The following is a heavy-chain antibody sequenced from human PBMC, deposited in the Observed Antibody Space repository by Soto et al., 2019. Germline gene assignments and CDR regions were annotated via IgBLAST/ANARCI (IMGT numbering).Heavy chain of an antibody. V-gene: IGHV4-31*03. J-gene: IGHJ5*02. CDR1: GGSISRDGYY. CDR2: IYYSGST. CDR3: DGSARNWFSP. Sequence: SETLSLTCTGSGGSISRDGYYWSRIRQHQGKGLEWIGYIYYSGSTYYNPSLKSRVTISVDTSKNQFSLKLSPVTAADTAVFYCDGSARNWFSPRARGTSVTVS.